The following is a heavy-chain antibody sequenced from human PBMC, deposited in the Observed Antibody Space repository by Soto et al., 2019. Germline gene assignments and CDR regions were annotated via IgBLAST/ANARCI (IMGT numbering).Heavy chain of an antibody. CDR1: GFTFINAW. Sequence: PGGSLRLSCAASGFTFINAWMNWVLQAPWKGLEWVGRIKSKTDGGTTDYAAPVKGRFTISRDDSKNTLYLQMNSLKTEDTAVYYCTTLSITIFGVVLMDVWGQGTTVTVS. CDR3: TTLSITIFGVVLMDV. CDR2: IKSKTDGGTT. D-gene: IGHD3-3*01. V-gene: IGHV3-15*07. J-gene: IGHJ6*02.